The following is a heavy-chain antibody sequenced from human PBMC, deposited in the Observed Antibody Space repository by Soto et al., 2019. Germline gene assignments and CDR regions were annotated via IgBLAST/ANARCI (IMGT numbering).Heavy chain of an antibody. CDR1: GGSISSYY. V-gene: IGHV4-59*01. CDR3: ARSGARVVVAARGAFDI. J-gene: IGHJ3*02. CDR2: IYYSGST. D-gene: IGHD2-15*01. Sequence: PSETLSLTCTVSGGSISSYYWSWIRQPPGKGLEWIGYIYYSGSTNYNPSLKSRVTISVDTSKNQFSLKLSSVTAADTAVYYCARSGARVVVAARGAFDIWGQGTMVTVSS.